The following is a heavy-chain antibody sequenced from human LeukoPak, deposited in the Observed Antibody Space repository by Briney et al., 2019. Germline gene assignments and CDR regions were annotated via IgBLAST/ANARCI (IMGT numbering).Heavy chain of an antibody. J-gene: IGHJ4*02. D-gene: IGHD3-10*01. V-gene: IGHV4-34*01. CDR2: INHSGST. CDR1: GESFSGYY. Sequence: PSETLSLTCAVYGESFSGYYWSWIRQPPGKGLEWIGEINHSGSTNYNPSLKSRVTISVDASKNQFSLSLNSVTAADTAMYYCARAYGSGSYLPYWGQGSRVSVSS. CDR3: ARAYGSGSYLPY.